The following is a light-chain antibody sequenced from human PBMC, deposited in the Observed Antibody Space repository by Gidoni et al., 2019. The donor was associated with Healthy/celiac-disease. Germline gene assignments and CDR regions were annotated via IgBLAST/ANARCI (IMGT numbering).Light chain of an antibody. CDR3: QQYGSSPLYT. Sequence: ESVLTQSPGTLSLSPGERATLSCRASQSVSSSYLAWYQQKPGQAPRLLIYGASSRAPVIPDRFSGSGSGTDFTLTISRLEPEDFAVYYCQQYGSSPLYTFGQGTKLEIK. CDR1: QSVSSSY. J-gene: IGKJ2*01. CDR2: GAS. V-gene: IGKV3-20*01.